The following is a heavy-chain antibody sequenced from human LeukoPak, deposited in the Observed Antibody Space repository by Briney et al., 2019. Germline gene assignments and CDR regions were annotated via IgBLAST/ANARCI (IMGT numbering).Heavy chain of an antibody. CDR1: GLTFSNAW. CDR2: IKSKTGGGTT. D-gene: IGHD3-22*01. CDR3: TTDLYYDSSGYYYGGFNAFDI. Sequence: PGGSLRLSCAASGLTFSNAWMSWVRQAPGKGLEWVGRIKSKTGGGTTDYAAPVKGRFTISRDDSKNTLYLQMNSLKTEDTAVYYCTTDLYYDSSGYYYGGFNAFDIWGQGTMVTVSS. V-gene: IGHV3-15*01. J-gene: IGHJ3*02.